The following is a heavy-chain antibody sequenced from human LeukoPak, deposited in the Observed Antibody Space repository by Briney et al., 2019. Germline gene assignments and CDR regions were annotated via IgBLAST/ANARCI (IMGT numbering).Heavy chain of an antibody. V-gene: IGHV3-66*01. J-gene: IGHJ4*02. CDR2: IYSGGST. CDR3: ATTTYYDILTGSPRGFDY. D-gene: IGHD3-9*01. Sequence: SGGSLRLSCAASGFTVSSNYMSWVRQAPGMGLEWVSVIYSGGSTYYADSVKGRFTISRDNSKNTLYLQMNSLRAEDTAVYYCATTTYYDILTGSPRGFDYWGQGTLVTVSS. CDR1: GFTVSSNY.